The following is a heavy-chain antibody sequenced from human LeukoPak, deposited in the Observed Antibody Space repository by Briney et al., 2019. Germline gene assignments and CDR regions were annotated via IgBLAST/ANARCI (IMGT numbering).Heavy chain of an antibody. D-gene: IGHD4-17*01. CDR1: PFTFSNDA. CDR2: TSGSGAYT. CDR3: AKGYGDQYYGIDV. V-gene: IGHV3-23*01. J-gene: IGHJ6*02. Sequence: GGSLRLSCAASPFTFSNDAMTWVRQGPEKGLEWVSSTSGSGAYTYYADSVKGRFTISRDNSKNTLYLQMNSLRADDTALYYCAKGYGDQYYGIDVWGQGTTVSVSS.